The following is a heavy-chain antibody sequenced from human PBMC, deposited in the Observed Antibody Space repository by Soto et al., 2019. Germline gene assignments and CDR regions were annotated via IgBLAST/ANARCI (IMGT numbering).Heavy chain of an antibody. CDR1: GGTFSSYA. Sequence: QVQLVQSGAEVKKPGSSVKVSCKASGGTFSSYAISWVRQAPGQGLEWMGGIIPIFGTANYAQKFQGRVTITADESTSTVSMGLSSLRSEDTAVFYCARGLPSGVDYYGMDVWGQGTTVTVSS. D-gene: IGHD4-17*01. CDR2: IIPIFGTA. CDR3: ARGLPSGVDYYGMDV. J-gene: IGHJ6*02. V-gene: IGHV1-69*12.